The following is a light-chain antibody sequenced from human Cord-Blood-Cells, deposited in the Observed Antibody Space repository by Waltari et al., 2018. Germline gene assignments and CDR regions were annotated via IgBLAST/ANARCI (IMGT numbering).Light chain of an antibody. Sequence: AIRMTQSPSSFSASTGDRVTITCRAGQGISSYLAWYQQKPGKAPKLLIYAASTLQSGVPSRFSGSGSGTDFTLTISCLQSEDFATYYCQQYYSYPPYTFGQGTKLEIK. CDR1: QGISSY. CDR3: QQYYSYPPYT. V-gene: IGKV1-8*01. J-gene: IGKJ2*01. CDR2: AAS.